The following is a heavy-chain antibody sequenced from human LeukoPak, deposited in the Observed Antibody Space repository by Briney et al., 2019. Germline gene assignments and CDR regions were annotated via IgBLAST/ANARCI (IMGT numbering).Heavy chain of an antibody. D-gene: IGHD4-11*01. CDR1: RFTFSHYG. Sequence: GGSLRLSCAASRFTFSHYGMHWVRQAPGKGLEWVAVIWNDGSNKYYTDSVKGRFTVSRDNSQNRLYLQMNSLRPEDTAVYCFAMDAQRGFDYSNSLESWGQGTLVTVPS. CDR3: AMDAQRGFDYSNSLES. CDR2: IWNDGSNK. V-gene: IGHV3-33*01. J-gene: IGHJ1*01.